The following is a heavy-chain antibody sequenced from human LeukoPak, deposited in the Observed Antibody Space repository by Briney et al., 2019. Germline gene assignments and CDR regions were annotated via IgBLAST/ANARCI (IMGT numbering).Heavy chain of an antibody. CDR1: GFTFSNYS. V-gene: IGHV3-23*01. D-gene: IGHD6-6*01. J-gene: IGHJ5*02. Sequence: PGGSLRLSCAASGFTFSNYSMTWVRQAPGKGLVWVSAISGSGGSTYYADSVRGRFTLSRDNSKSTLYLEITSHRAEDTAFYYCWKAEYRSLEGRNWFGLWGQGTLVIVTS. CDR3: WKAEYRSLEGRNWFGL. CDR2: ISGSGGST.